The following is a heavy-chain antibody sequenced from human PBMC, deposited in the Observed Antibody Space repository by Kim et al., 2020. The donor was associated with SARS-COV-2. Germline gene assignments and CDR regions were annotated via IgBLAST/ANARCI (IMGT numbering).Heavy chain of an antibody. J-gene: IGHJ4*02. Sequence: YYTPSLRNRVTISVDTSKNQFSLRLRSVTAADTAVYYCARQLGLESAPPDYWGQGTLVTVSS. CDR3: ARQLGLESAPPDY. D-gene: IGHD1-1*01. V-gene: IGHV4-39*01.